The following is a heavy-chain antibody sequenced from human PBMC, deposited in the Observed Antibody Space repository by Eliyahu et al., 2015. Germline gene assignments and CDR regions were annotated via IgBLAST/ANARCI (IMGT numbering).Heavy chain of an antibody. CDR1: GGSISSGDYY. CDR2: IYYSGST. D-gene: IGHD3-10*01. Sequence: QVQLQESGPGLVKPSQTLSLTCTVSGGSISSGDYYWSWXRQPPGKGLEWIGYIYYSGSTYYNPSLKSRVTISVDTSKNQFSLKLSSVTAADTAVYYCARGLRHKLWFGELPYWGGPFDIWGQGTMVTVSS. CDR3: ARGLRHKLWFGELPYWGGPFDI. J-gene: IGHJ3*02. V-gene: IGHV4-30-4*01.